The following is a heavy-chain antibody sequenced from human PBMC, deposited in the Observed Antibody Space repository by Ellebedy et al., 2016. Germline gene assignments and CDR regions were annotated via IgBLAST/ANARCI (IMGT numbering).Heavy chain of an antibody. J-gene: IGHJ5*02. CDR3: ARGGYSSSWYSIWFDP. D-gene: IGHD6-13*01. V-gene: IGHV4-59*01. CDR2: IYYSGST. CDR1: GGSISSYY. Sequence: SETLSLTCTVSGGSISSYYWSWIRQPPGKGLEWIGYIYYSGSTNYNPSLTSRVTISVDTSKNQFSLKLSSVTAADTAVYYCARGGYSSSWYSIWFDPWGQGTLVTVSS.